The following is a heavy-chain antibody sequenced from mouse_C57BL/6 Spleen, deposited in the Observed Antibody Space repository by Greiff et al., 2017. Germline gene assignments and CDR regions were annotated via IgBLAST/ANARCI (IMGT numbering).Heavy chain of an antibody. CDR3: GRGGASPLLDWDC. CDR2: IYPGDGDT. CDR1: GYAFSSYW. D-gene: IGHD2-1*01. J-gene: IGHJ2*01. V-gene: IGHV1-80*01. Sequence: VQLQQSGAELVKPGASVKISCKASGYAFSSYWMNWVKQRPGKGLEWIGQIYPGDGDTNYNGKFKGKATLTADKSSSTAYMQLSSLTSEDTAVYFGGRGGASPLLDWDCWGKGTTLTVA.